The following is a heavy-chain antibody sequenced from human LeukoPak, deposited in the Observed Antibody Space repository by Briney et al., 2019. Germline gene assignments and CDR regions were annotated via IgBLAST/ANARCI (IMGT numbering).Heavy chain of an antibody. J-gene: IGHJ5*02. CDR3: VRERYYYDDSGYSAPGWFDP. CDR2: IYHSGDT. Sequence: SETLSLTCAVSVYSINSGYYWGWIRQPPGKGLEWIGTIYHSGDTYYNPSLKSRVTISVDKSKNQFSLKLSSVTAADTAVYYCVRERYYYDDSGYSAPGWFDPWGQGTLVPVSS. CDR1: VYSINSGYY. D-gene: IGHD3-22*01. V-gene: IGHV4-38-2*01.